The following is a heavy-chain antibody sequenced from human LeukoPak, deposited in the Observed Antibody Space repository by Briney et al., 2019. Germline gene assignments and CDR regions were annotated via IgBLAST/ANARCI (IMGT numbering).Heavy chain of an antibody. Sequence: SETLSLTCTVSGGSISSSSYYWGWIRQPPGKGLEWIGSIYYSGSTYYNPSLKSRVTISVDTSKNQFSLKLSSVTAADTAVYYCARGSVLRHFNYWGQGSLVTVSS. J-gene: IGHJ4*02. D-gene: IGHD3-3*01. CDR3: ARGSVLRHFNY. CDR1: GGSISSSSYY. CDR2: IYYSGST. V-gene: IGHV4-39*01.